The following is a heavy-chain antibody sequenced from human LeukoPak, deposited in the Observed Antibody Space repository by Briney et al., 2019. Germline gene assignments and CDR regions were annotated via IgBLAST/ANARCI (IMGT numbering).Heavy chain of an antibody. V-gene: IGHV1-8*01. D-gene: IGHD3-22*01. Sequence: ASAKVSCKASGYTFTSYDINWVRQATGQGLEWMGWMNPNSGNTGYAQKFQGRVTMTRDTSISTAHMELSRLRSDDTAVYYCARSYYYDSSGSIKGFDYWGQGTLVTVSS. CDR2: MNPNSGNT. CDR1: GYTFTSYD. J-gene: IGHJ4*02. CDR3: ARSYYYDSSGSIKGFDY.